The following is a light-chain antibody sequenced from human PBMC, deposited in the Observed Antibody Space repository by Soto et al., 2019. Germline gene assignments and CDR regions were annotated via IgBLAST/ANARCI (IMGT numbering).Light chain of an antibody. CDR2: AAS. V-gene: IGKV1-39*01. CDR3: QQSYSTPPIT. Sequence: DIQMTQSPSSLSASVGDRVTITCRASQSISSYLNWYQQKPGKAPKLLIYAASSLQSWVTSRFSGSGSGTDFTLTISSLQPEDFATYYCQQSYSTPPITCGQGTRLEIK. J-gene: IGKJ5*01. CDR1: QSISSY.